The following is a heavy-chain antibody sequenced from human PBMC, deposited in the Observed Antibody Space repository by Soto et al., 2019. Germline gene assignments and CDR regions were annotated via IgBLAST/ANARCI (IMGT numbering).Heavy chain of an antibody. V-gene: IGHV3-23*01. Sequence: PGWPLRLSCAVSGFTISSYPLSWVRQTPGKALEWVSTISGSGGDTYYADSVKGRFTMSRDNSKNTLYLQMSSLRAEDKAVYYCARIVRRRITTGWGNRGCDYWGEGT. CDR3: ARIVRRRITTGWGNRGCDY. J-gene: IGHJ4*02. CDR2: ISGSGGDT. D-gene: IGHD6-19*01. CDR1: GFTISSYP.